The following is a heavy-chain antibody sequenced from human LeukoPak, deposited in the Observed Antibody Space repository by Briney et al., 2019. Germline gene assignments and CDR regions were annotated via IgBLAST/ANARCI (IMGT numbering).Heavy chain of an antibody. CDR1: GYTFTSYG. CDR2: ISAYSGNT. V-gene: IGHV1-18*01. D-gene: IGHD2-2*01. CDR3: ASAPGRSCSGTSCRGIFDY. Sequence: GASVNVSCKASGYTFTSYGISWVRQAPGQGLEWMGWISAYSGNTNYAQKLQGRVTMTTDTSTSTAYMELRSLRSDDTAVYYCASAPGRSCSGTSCRGIFDYWGQGTLVTVSS. J-gene: IGHJ4*02.